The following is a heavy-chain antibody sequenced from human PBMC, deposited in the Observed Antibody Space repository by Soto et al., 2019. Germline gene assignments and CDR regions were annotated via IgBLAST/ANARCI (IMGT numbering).Heavy chain of an antibody. J-gene: IGHJ5*02. D-gene: IGHD6-19*01. V-gene: IGHV4-59*02. CDR2: SGST. Sequence: QVQLQESDPGLVKPSETLSLTCTVSGGYVSSYYRSWIRQPPGKGLEWIGYSGSTNYNPSLKSRVTISVDTSKNQFSLNLSSVTAADTAVYYCARLSAGWLDPWGQGTLVTVAS. CDR1: GGYVSSYY. CDR3: ARLSAGWLDP.